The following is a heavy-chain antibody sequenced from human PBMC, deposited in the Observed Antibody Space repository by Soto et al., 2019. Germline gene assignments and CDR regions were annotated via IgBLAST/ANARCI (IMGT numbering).Heavy chain of an antibody. CDR1: GGTFSSYA. CDR2: IIPIFGTA. Sequence: QVQLVQSGAEVKKPGSSVKVSCKASGGTFSSYAISWVRQAPGQGLEWMGGIIPIFGTANYAQKFQGRVTITADESKSTAYMELSSLRSEDTAVYYCARSTSTIFGVVIRRGMDVWGQGTTVTVSS. CDR3: ARSTSTIFGVVIRRGMDV. J-gene: IGHJ6*02. D-gene: IGHD3-3*01. V-gene: IGHV1-69*12.